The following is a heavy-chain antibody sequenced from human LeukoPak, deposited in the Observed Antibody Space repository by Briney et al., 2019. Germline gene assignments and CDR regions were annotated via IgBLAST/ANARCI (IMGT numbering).Heavy chain of an antibody. Sequence: GGSLRLSCAASEFSVGSNYMTWVRQAPGKGLEWVSLIYSGGSTYYADSVKGRFTISRDSSKNTLYLQMNSLRAEDTAVYYCARDIFLSAGAFDIWGQGAMVTVSS. CDR3: ARDIFLSAGAFDI. D-gene: IGHD3-3*01. CDR2: IYSGGST. V-gene: IGHV3-66*01. CDR1: EFSVGSNY. J-gene: IGHJ3*02.